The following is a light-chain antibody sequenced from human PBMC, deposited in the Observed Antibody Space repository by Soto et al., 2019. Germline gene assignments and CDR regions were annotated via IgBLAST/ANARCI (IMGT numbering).Light chain of an antibody. CDR2: GAS. V-gene: IGKV1-39*01. CDR3: QQSLSTLLT. Sequence: DIQMTQSPSSLSASVGDRVTITCRASQSISGYLNWYQQKPGKAPKVLISGASTLHNGVPSRFSGLGSGTDFTLTISSLQPEDVATYYCQQSLSTLLTFGGGTKVEIK. J-gene: IGKJ4*01. CDR1: QSISGY.